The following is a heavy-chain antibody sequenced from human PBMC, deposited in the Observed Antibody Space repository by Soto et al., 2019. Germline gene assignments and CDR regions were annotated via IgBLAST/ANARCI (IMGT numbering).Heavy chain of an antibody. V-gene: IGHV3-23*01. CDR2: ISSSGGST. J-gene: IGHJ4*02. D-gene: IGHD3-3*01. CDR3: AGASSFGPRGYYDY. Sequence: GGSLRLSCAASGFTFSTYAMSWVRQAPGKGLEWVSTISSSGGSTYYADSVKGRFTISRDNSKNTLYLQMNSLRAEDTAVYYCAGASSFGPRGYYDYWGQGTLVTVSS. CDR1: GFTFSTYA.